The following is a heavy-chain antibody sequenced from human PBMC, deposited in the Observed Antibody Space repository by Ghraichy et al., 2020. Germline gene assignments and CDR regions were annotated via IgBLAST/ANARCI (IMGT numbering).Heavy chain of an antibody. CDR2: IRQDGSDK. D-gene: IGHD2/OR15-2a*01. CDR1: GFIFTSYD. V-gene: IGHV3-7*03. J-gene: IGHJ4*02. Sequence: GGSLRLSCAASGFIFTSYDMSWVRQAPGKGLEWVANIRQDGSDKFYVDSVKGRFTISRDNAKNSLFLQMNDLRAEDTAEYYCTTTTWGGQSNYWGQGSLVTVSS. CDR3: TTTTWGGQSNY.